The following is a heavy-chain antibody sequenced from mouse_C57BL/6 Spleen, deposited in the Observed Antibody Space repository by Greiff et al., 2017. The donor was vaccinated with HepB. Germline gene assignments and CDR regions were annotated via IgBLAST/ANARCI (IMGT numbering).Heavy chain of an antibody. V-gene: IGHV1-19*01. J-gene: IGHJ2*01. CDR1: GYTFTDYY. Sequence: EVKLQESGPVLVKPGASVKMSCKASGYTFTDYYMNWVKQSHGKSLEWIGVINPYNGGTSYNQKFKGKATLTVDKSSSTAYMELNSLTSEDSAVYYCARENYSNYGDYWGQGTTLTVSS. CDR3: ARENYSNYGDY. D-gene: IGHD2-5*01. CDR2: INPYNGGT.